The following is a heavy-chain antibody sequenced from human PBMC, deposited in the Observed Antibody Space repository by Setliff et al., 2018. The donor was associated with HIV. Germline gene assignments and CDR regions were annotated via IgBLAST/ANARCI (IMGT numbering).Heavy chain of an antibody. V-gene: IGHV1-8*02. CDR2: MNPNNGNT. CDR1: GGTFSNYG. D-gene: IGHD3-3*01. Sequence: ASVKVSCKPSGGTFSNYGISWVRQATGQGLEWMGWMNPNNGNTGYAQKFQGRVTMTRNTSISTAYMELSSLRSEDTAVYYCAREGNFWRVFDPWGQGTLVTVSS. CDR3: AREGNFWRVFDP. J-gene: IGHJ5*02.